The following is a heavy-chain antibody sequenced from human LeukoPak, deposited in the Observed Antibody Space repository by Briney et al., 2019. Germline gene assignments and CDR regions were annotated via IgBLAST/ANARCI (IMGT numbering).Heavy chain of an antibody. CDR2: ISVSAGST. Sequence: PGGSLRLSCAASGFTFSTYAMSWVRQAPGKGLEWVSAISVSAGSTYYADSVKGRFTISRDNSKNTLYLQMNSLRAEDTAVYYCAKDFGEFTYFDYWGQGTLVTVSS. CDR1: GFTFSTYA. J-gene: IGHJ4*02. V-gene: IGHV3-23*01. CDR3: AKDFGEFTYFDY. D-gene: IGHD3-10*01.